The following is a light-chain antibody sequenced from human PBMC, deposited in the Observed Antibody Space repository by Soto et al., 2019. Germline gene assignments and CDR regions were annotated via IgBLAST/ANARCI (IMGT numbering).Light chain of an antibody. CDR2: AVS. Sequence: QPVLTQPASVSGSPGQSITISCTGTSSDVGGYNYVSWYQQHPGKAPKLMIYAVSNRPSGVSIRFSGSKSGNTASLTISGLQAEDEADYYCSSYTSTSTQVFGTGTKVTVL. V-gene: IGLV2-14*01. CDR3: SSYTSTSTQV. CDR1: SSDVGGYNY. J-gene: IGLJ1*01.